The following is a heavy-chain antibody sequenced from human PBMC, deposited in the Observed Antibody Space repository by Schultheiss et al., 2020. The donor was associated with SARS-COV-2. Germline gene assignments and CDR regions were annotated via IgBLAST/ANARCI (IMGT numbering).Heavy chain of an antibody. CDR2: IYYSGST. CDR1: GGSISSSSYY. Sequence: SQTLSLTCTVSGGSISSSSYYWGWIRQPPGKGLEWIGSIYYSGSTYYNPSLKSRVTISVDTSKNQFSLKLSSVTAADTAVYYCARGLYCSSTSCAWFDPWGQGTLVTVS. J-gene: IGHJ5*02. V-gene: IGHV4-39*07. D-gene: IGHD2-2*01. CDR3: ARGLYCSSTSCAWFDP.